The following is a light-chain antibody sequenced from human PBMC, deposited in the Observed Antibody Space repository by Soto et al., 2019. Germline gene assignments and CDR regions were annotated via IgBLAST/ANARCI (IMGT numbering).Light chain of an antibody. V-gene: IGLV1-44*01. Sequence: QSLLTQPPCASGTPGQRVTISCSGSISNIGSNTVNWYQQLPGTAPKLLIYSNNQRPSGVPDRFSGSKSGTSASLAISGLQSEDEADYYCAAWDDSLNGSVFRTGTKVTVL. J-gene: IGLJ1*01. CDR2: SNN. CDR3: AAWDDSLNGSV. CDR1: ISNIGSNT.